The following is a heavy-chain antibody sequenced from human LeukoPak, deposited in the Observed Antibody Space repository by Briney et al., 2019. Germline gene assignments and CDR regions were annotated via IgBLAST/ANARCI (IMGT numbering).Heavy chain of an antibody. CDR3: ARHVAIFGVVISWFDP. CDR1: GGSISSSSYY. Sequence: PSETLSLTCTVSGGSISSSSYYWGWIRQPPGKGLEWIGSIYYSGSTYYNPSLKSRVTMSVDTSKNQFSLKLSSVTAADTAVYYCARHVAIFGVVISWFDPWGQGTLVTVSS. J-gene: IGHJ5*02. CDR2: IYYSGST. V-gene: IGHV4-39*01. D-gene: IGHD3-3*01.